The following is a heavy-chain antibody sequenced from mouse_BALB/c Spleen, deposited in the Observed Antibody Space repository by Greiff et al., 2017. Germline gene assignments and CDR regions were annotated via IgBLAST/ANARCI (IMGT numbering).Heavy chain of an antibody. V-gene: IGHV5-4*02. CDR3: ARDRDSTMITGWVAY. Sequence: EVMLVESGGGLVKPGGSLTLSCAASGFTFSDYYMYRVRQTPAKRLEWVATISDGGSYTYYPDSVKGRFTISRDNAKNNLYLQMSSLKSEDTAMYYCARDRDSTMITGWVAYWGQGTLVTVSA. CDR2: ISDGGSYT. J-gene: IGHJ3*01. CDR1: GFTFSDYY. D-gene: IGHD2-4*01.